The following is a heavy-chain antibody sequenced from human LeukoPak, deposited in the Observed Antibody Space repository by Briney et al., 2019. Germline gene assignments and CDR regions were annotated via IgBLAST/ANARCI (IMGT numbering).Heavy chain of an antibody. D-gene: IGHD3-10*01. CDR1: GGSFSGYY. CDR2: INHSGST. Sequence: PSETLSLTCAVYGGSFSGYYWSWIRQPPGKGLEWIGEINHSGSTNYNPSLKSRVTISVDTSKNQFSLKLSSVTAADTAVYYCASRWFGESGGSGPNWFDPWGQGTLVTVSS. J-gene: IGHJ5*02. CDR3: ASRWFGESGGSGPNWFDP. V-gene: IGHV4-34*01.